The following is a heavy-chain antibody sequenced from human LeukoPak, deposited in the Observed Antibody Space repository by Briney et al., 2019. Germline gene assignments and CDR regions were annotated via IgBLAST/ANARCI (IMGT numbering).Heavy chain of an antibody. CDR3: AREIIRFSSGWFDY. J-gene: IGHJ4*02. Sequence: SETLSLTCAVYGGSFSGYYWGWIRQPPGKGLEWIGEINHSGSTNYNPSLKSRVTISVDTSKNQFSLKLSSVTAADTAVYYCAREIIRFSSGWFDYWGQGTLVTVSS. V-gene: IGHV4-34*01. D-gene: IGHD6-19*01. CDR2: INHSGST. CDR1: GGSFSGYY.